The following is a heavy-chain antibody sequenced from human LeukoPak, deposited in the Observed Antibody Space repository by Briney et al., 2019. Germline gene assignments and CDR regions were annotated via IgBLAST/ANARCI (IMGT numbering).Heavy chain of an antibody. D-gene: IGHD6-13*01. CDR2: ISYDGSNK. CDR1: GFTFSSYG. J-gene: IGHJ3*02. V-gene: IGHV3-30*18. CDR3: AKDPGYSSRSGAFDI. Sequence: GGSLRLSCAASGFTFSSYGMHWVRQAPGKGLEWVAVISYDGSNKYYADSVKGRFTISRDNSKNTLYLQMNSLRAEDTAVYYCAKDPGYSSRSGAFDIWGQGTMVTVSS.